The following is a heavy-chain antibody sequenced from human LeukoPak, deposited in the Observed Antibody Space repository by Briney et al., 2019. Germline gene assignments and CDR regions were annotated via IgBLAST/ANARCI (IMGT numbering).Heavy chain of an antibody. CDR1: GFTFSSYS. Sequence: PGGSLRLSCAASGFTFSSYSMNWVRQAPGKGLEWVSFISSSSSYIYYADSVKGRFTISRDNAKNSLYLQMNSLRAEDTAVYFCAKDDYYDSSGDPNWSDPWGQGTLVTVSS. V-gene: IGHV3-21*01. D-gene: IGHD3-22*01. CDR2: ISSSSSYI. J-gene: IGHJ5*02. CDR3: AKDDYYDSSGDPNWSDP.